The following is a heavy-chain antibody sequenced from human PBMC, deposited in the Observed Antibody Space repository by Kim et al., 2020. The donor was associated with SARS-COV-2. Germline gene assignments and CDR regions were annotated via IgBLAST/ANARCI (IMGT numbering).Heavy chain of an antibody. Sequence: GGSLRLSCAASGFTFRNYAMSWVRQAPGKGLEWVSAITGTSGVTWYPDSVKGRLTISRDNSKNTLYLQMNILTAEDTALYYCARDRAYPNDLFALWGQG. D-gene: IGHD3-16*01. CDR3: ARDRAYPNDLFAL. CDR2: ITGTSGVT. J-gene: IGHJ3*01. CDR1: GFTFRNYA. V-gene: IGHV3-23*01.